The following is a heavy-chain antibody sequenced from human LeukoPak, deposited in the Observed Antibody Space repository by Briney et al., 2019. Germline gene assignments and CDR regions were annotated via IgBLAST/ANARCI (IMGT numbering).Heavy chain of an antibody. Sequence: PSETLSLTCTVSGGSISSYYWSWIRQPPGKGLEWIGFIYYSGSTNYNPSLKSRVTISVDTSKNQFSLKLSSVTAADTAVYYCARRRITMVRGVLCGWFDPWGQGTLVTVSS. CDR1: GGSISSYY. V-gene: IGHV4-59*12. CDR2: IYYSGST. J-gene: IGHJ5*02. D-gene: IGHD3-10*01. CDR3: ARRRITMVRGVLCGWFDP.